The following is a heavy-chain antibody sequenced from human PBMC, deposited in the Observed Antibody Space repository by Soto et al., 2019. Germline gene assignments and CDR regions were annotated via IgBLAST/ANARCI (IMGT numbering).Heavy chain of an antibody. CDR1: GFSLTNARMG. CDR2: IFSSDEK. CDR3: ARLNKYTTYYDFWSGYQYYFDY. J-gene: IGHJ4*02. D-gene: IGHD3-3*01. Sequence: SGPTLVNPTETLTLTCTVSGFSLTNARMGVSWIRQPPGKALEWFAHIFSSDEKSYSTSLKSRLTVSKDTSKSQVVLIMTNMDPVDTATYYCARLNKYTTYYDFWSGYQYYFDYWGQGTLVTVSS. V-gene: IGHV2-26*01.